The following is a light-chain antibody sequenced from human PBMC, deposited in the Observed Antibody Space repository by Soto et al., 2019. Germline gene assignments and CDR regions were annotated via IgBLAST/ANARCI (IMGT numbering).Light chain of an antibody. V-gene: IGKV1D-12*01. CDR2: GAS. CDR3: QQADGFPWT. J-gene: IGKJ1*01. Sequence: DIQMTQSPSSVSASVGDRVTITCRASHDITWLVWYQQKPGKAPNLLTPGASNLERGVPSRFSGSGSGTDFTLTISSLQPEDFATYFCQQADGFPWTFGQGTKVEIK. CDR1: HDITW.